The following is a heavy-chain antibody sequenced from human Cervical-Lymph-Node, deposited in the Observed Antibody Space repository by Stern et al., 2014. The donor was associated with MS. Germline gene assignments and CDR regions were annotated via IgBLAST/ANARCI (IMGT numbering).Heavy chain of an antibody. CDR3: ARGLLGSENAFDI. Sequence: VQLVESGAEVKKPGASVKVSCKASGYPFTSYGISWVRQAPGQGLEWMGWISADNGTTNYAQKLQVRVTMTTDTSTSTSYMELRSLRSDDTAVYYCARGLLGSENAFDIWGQGTMVTGSS. CDR2: ISADNGTT. D-gene: IGHD2-15*01. V-gene: IGHV1-18*01. CDR1: GYPFTSYG. J-gene: IGHJ3*02.